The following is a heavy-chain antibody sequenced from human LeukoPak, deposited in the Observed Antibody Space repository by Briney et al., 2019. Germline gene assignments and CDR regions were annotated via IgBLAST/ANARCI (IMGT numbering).Heavy chain of an antibody. CDR1: GGSISSYY. D-gene: IGHD2-2*01. V-gene: IGHV4-4*07. Sequence: PSETLSLTCTVSGGSISSYYWSWIRQPAGKGLEWIGRIYTSGSTNYNPSLKSRVTMSVDTSKNQFSLKLSSVTAADTAVYYCARDSTIVVPAAARFDPWGQGTLVTVSS. J-gene: IGHJ5*02. CDR2: IYTSGST. CDR3: ARDSTIVVPAAARFDP.